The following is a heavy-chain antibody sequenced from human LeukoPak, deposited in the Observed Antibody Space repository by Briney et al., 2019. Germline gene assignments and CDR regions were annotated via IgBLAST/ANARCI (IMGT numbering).Heavy chain of an antibody. CDR1: GFTFSSYW. CDR3: ARRGTSSSWAHFDY. CDR2: INSDGSSL. J-gene: IGHJ4*02. D-gene: IGHD6-13*01. Sequence: GGSLRLSCAASGFTFSSYWMHWVRQAPGKGLVWVSRINSDGSSLSYADSVKGRFTISRDNAKNSLYLQMNSLGAEDTAVYYCARRGTSSSWAHFDYWGQGTLVTVSS. V-gene: IGHV3-74*01.